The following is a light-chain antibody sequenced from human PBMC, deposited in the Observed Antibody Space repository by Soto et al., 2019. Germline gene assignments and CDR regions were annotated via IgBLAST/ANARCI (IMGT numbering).Light chain of an antibody. CDR1: QSVTAN. J-gene: IGKJ4*01. CDR3: QQYNNWPPLT. Sequence: EIVMTQSPATLSVSPGESATLSCRASQSVTANLAWYQQKCGRAPRLLIYGASTRATGVPARFSGSGFGTEFTLTISSLQSEDFAVYYCQQYNNWPPLTFGGGTKVDIK. V-gene: IGKV3-15*01. CDR2: GAS.